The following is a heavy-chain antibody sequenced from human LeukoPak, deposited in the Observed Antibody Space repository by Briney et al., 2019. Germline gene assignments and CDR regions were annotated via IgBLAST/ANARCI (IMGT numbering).Heavy chain of an antibody. V-gene: IGHV4-34*01. CDR2: INHSGST. CDR3: ARLSMDMYDAFDI. CDR1: GGSFSGYY. Sequence: KPSETLSLTCAVYGGSFSGYYWSWIRQPPGKGLEWIGEINHSGSTNYNPSLKSRVTISVDTSKNQFSLKLSSVTAADTAVYYCARLSMDMYDAFDIWGQGTMVTVSS. D-gene: IGHD2/OR15-2a*01. J-gene: IGHJ3*02.